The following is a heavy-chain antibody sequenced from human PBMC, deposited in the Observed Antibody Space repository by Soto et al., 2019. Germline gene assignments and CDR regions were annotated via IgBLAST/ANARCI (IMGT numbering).Heavy chain of an antibody. D-gene: IGHD3-22*01. CDR3: ARVDYDSSGRPFDY. CDR1: GYTFTSYG. J-gene: IGHJ4*02. V-gene: IGHV1-18*01. Sequence: ASVKVSCKTSGYTFTSYGISWVRQAPGQGLEWMGWITTDKGKTTYAQKFQGRVTMTTDTSTSTAYMEMRSLRSDDTAVYYCARVDYDSSGRPFDYWGQGTLVTVSS. CDR2: ITTDKGKT.